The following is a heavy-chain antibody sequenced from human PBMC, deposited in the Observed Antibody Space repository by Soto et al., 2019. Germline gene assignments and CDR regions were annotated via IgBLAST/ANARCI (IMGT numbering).Heavy chain of an antibody. CDR1: ALTFSSYA. CDR3: ALYITMVRDYLFDS. Sequence: YLRLSYTSSALTFSSYAMIWVRQAPGKGLEWVSAISGSGGSTYYADSVKGRFTISRDNSKNTLYLQMNSLRAEDTAVYYCALYITMVRDYLFDSWGQGTLVTVSA. CDR2: ISGSGGST. V-gene: IGHV3-23*01. D-gene: IGHD3-10*01. J-gene: IGHJ5*01.